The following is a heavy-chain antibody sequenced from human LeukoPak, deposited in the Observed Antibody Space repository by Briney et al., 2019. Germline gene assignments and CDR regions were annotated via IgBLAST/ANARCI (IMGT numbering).Heavy chain of an antibody. J-gene: IGHJ5*01. V-gene: IGHV4-39*02. CDR2: IFRTGST. Sequence: SETLSLTCTVSGGSIGSSSYYWGWIRQPPGKGLEWIGSIFRTGSTYYTASLKSRVSISVDTSKNHFVLNLASVTAADTAVYFCARRVGFYGSGSLNYFDPWGQGILVSVSS. CDR1: GGSIGSSSYY. CDR3: ARRVGFYGSGSLNYFDP. D-gene: IGHD3-10*01.